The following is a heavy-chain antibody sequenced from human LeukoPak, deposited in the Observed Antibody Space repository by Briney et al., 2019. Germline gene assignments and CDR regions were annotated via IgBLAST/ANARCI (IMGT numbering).Heavy chain of an antibody. Sequence: HPGGSLRLSCAASGFTFSSYTMTWVRQATGKGLEWVANRKQDGSKKAYVDSVKGRFTISRDNAKNTLYLQMNSLRGEDTAVYYCARGASNRFDYWGQGTLVTVSS. J-gene: IGHJ4*02. D-gene: IGHD1-14*01. CDR2: RKQDGSKK. V-gene: IGHV3-7*01. CDR1: GFTFSSYT. CDR3: ARGASNRFDY.